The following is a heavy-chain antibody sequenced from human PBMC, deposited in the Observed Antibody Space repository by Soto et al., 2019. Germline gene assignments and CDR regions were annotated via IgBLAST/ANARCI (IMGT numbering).Heavy chain of an antibody. J-gene: IGHJ6*03. CDR2: IIPILGIA. V-gene: IGHV1-69*02. D-gene: IGHD2-2*01. CDR3: LATRYCSSTSCYGGDYYYMDV. Sequence: QVQLVQSGAEVKKPGSSVKVSCKASGGTFSSYTISWVRQAPGQGLEWMRRIIPILGIANYAQKFQGRVTITADKSTSTAYMELSSLRSEDTAVYYCLATRYCSSTSCYGGDYYYMDVWGKGTTVTVSS. CDR1: GGTFSSYT.